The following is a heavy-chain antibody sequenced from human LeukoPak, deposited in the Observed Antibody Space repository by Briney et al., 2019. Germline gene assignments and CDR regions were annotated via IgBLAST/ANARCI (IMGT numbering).Heavy chain of an antibody. J-gene: IGHJ4*02. CDR2: IKGDGSEK. V-gene: IGHV3-7*01. D-gene: IGHD2-21*01. CDR3: ARALCIWGGDCHYFDY. CDR1: GFTFSTYW. Sequence: GGSLRLSCAASGFTFSTYWMTWVRQAPGKGLEWVATIKGDGSEKYYVDSVKGRFTISRDNAKNSLYLQMNSLRAEDTAVYYCARALCIWGGDCHYFDYWGQGTLVTVSS.